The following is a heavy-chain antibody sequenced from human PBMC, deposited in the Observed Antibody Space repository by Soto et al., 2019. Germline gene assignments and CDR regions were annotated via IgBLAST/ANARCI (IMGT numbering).Heavy chain of an antibody. V-gene: IGHV1-69*08. CDR1: GGTFSSYT. CDR3: AREGPVQDAFDI. Sequence: QVQLVQSGAEVKKPGSSVKVSCKASGGTFSSYTISWVRQAPGQGLEWMGRIIPILGIANYAQKFQGRVTITADKSTSTAYMELSSLRSEDTAVYYCAREGPVQDAFDIWGQGTMVTVSS. CDR2: IIPILGIA. D-gene: IGHD1-1*01. J-gene: IGHJ3*02.